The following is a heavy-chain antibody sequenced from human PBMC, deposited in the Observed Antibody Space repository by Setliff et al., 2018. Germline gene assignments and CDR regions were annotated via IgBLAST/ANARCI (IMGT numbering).Heavy chain of an antibody. CDR3: TRLYYTSRALYFDI. V-gene: IGHV4-59*08. CDR2: IYYSGSS. CDR1: GGSISSYY. J-gene: IGHJ4*02. Sequence: SETLSLTCTVSGGSISSYYWSWIRQPPGKGLEWIGYIYYSGSSNYNPSLKSRVTISVDTSKNQFSLNLSSVTAADTAVYYCTRLYYTSRALYFDIWGQGHPVTVAS. D-gene: IGHD3-3*01.